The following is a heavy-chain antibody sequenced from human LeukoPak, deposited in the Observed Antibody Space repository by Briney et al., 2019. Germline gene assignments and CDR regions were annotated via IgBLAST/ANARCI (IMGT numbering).Heavy chain of an antibody. CDR3: ARSTYPTPYYDFWSGYQYYFDY. D-gene: IGHD3-3*01. Sequence: SETLSLTCTVSGGSISSSSYYWGWIRQPPVKGLEWIGSIYYSGSTYYNPSLKSRVTISVDTSKNQFSLKLSSVTAADTAVYYCARSTYPTPYYDFWSGYQYYFDYWGQGTLVTVSS. CDR2: IYYSGST. J-gene: IGHJ4*02. CDR1: GGSISSSSYY. V-gene: IGHV4-39*07.